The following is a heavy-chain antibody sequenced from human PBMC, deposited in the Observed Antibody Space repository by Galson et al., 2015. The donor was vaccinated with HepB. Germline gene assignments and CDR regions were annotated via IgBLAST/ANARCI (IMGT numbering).Heavy chain of an antibody. CDR1: GFRFSDYW. CDR2: MKTEGFVI. V-gene: IGHV3-7*03. J-gene: IGHJ4*02. D-gene: IGHD3-10*01. Sequence: SLRLSCAASGFRFSDYWMSWVRQAPGKGPEWVANMKTEGFVIRYADSVRGRFTISRDNPKNSMYLQMDSLRVEDTAVYYCVRDRGSGVDDYWGQGTLVTVSS. CDR3: VRDRGSGVDDY.